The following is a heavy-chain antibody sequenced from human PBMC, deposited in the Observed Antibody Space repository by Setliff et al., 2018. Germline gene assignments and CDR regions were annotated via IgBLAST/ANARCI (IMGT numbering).Heavy chain of an antibody. CDR1: GDSMNDNH. CDR2: IYTSGGT. J-gene: IGHJ5*02. Sequence: SETLSLTCTVSGDSMNDNHWTWMRQPPGKGLEWIGYIYTSGGTNYNPSLKSRVTISVDSSINQFSLKLNSVTAADTAVYYCARARYCSGGSCYWTWFGPWGQGTLVTVSS. V-gene: IGHV4-4*08. D-gene: IGHD2-15*01. CDR3: ARARYCSGGSCYWTWFGP.